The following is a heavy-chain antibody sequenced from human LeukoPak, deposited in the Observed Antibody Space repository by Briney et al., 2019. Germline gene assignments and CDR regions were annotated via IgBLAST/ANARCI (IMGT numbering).Heavy chain of an antibody. J-gene: IGHJ4*02. D-gene: IGHD5-18*01. V-gene: IGHV3-33*06. Sequence: GGSLRLSCAASGFTFSNYGMHWVRQAPGKGLEGVAVIWYDGSNKYYADSVKGRFTISRDNSKNTLYLQMKSLRAEDTAVYYCAKDRDTAMEIDYWGQGTLVTVSS. CDR2: IWYDGSNK. CDR1: GFTFSNYG. CDR3: AKDRDTAMEIDY.